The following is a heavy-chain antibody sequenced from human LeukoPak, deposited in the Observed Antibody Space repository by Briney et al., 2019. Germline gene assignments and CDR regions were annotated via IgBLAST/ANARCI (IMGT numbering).Heavy chain of an antibody. J-gene: IGHJ6*02. CDR3: SGGYYCGGSCSRYYYYYGMDV. D-gene: IGHD2-15*01. Sequence: GESLKISCKGSGYSFTSYWIGWVRQMPGKGLEWMGIIYPGDSDTRYSPSFQGQVTISADKSISTAYLQWSSLKASDTAMYYCSGGYYCGGSCSRYYYYYGMDVWGQGTTVTVSS. V-gene: IGHV5-51*01. CDR2: IYPGDSDT. CDR1: GYSFTSYW.